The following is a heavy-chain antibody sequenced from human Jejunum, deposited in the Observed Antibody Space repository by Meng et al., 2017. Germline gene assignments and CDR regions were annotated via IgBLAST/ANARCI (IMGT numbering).Heavy chain of an antibody. Sequence: GESLKISCATSGFTFSSYAMSWVRQAPGKGLEWVAGISGSGGRPYYVDSVKGRFAISRDNSNNTLYLQMNSLRAEDTGIYYCARDLPDDFWSGCDHWGQGTLVTVSS. CDR2: ISGSGGRP. V-gene: IGHV3-23*01. CDR3: ARDLPDDFWSGCDH. J-gene: IGHJ5*02. CDR1: GFTFSSYA. D-gene: IGHD3-3*01.